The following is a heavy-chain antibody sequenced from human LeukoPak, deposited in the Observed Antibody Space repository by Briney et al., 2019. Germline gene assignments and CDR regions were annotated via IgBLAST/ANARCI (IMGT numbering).Heavy chain of an antibody. V-gene: IGHV5-51*01. CDR2: IHPGNSET. CDR3: ARRLSSIAASAASDY. D-gene: IGHD6-6*01. J-gene: IGHJ4*02. CDR1: GYSFSSYW. Sequence: GESLKISCKGSGYSFSSYWIAWVRQMPGKGLEWMGIIHPGNSETTYNPSFRGQDTMSADKSISTAYLQWSSLEASDTAMYYCARRLSSIAASAASDYWGQGTLVTVSS.